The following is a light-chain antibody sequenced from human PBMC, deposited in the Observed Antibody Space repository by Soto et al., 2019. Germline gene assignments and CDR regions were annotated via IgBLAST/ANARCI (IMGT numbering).Light chain of an antibody. Sequence: DIQMTQSPSTLSASVGDRVTITCRASQSIDNWLAWYQQKPGKVPKLLIYKASSLESGVPSRFSGSGSGTEFTLTINSLQPDDFATYYCQQYNSNSLTFGGGTKVEI. CDR3: QQYNSNSLT. J-gene: IGKJ4*01. V-gene: IGKV1-5*03. CDR1: QSIDNW. CDR2: KAS.